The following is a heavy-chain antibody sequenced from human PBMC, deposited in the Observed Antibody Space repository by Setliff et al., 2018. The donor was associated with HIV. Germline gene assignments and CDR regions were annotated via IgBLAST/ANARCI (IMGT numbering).Heavy chain of an antibody. J-gene: IGHJ4*02. CDR1: GDSISGFF. Sequence: SETLSLTCSVSGDSISGFFWTWIRRPPGKRLELIGSSFTNEFTYYNPSLKSRVTISADTSNSQFSLKLSPVTAADTAVYDCASRRGGPSRSFLDYWGPGNMVAVYS. CDR3: ASRRGGPSRSFLDY. CDR2: SFTNEFT. V-gene: IGHV4-4*08. D-gene: IGHD3-10*01.